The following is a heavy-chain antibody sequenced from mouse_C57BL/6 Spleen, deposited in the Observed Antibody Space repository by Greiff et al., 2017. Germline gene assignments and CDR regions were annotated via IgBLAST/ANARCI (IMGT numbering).Heavy chain of an antibody. V-gene: IGHV14-1*01. CDR3: TMYYDYDGYYAMDY. D-gene: IGHD2-4*01. J-gene: IGHJ4*01. Sequence: EVQLQQSGAELVRPGASVKLSCTASGFNIKDYYMHWVKQRPEQGLEWIGRIDPEDGDTEYAPKFQGKATMTADTSSNPAYLQLSSLTSEDTAVYYCTMYYDYDGYYAMDYWGQGTSVTVSS. CDR2: IDPEDGDT. CDR1: GFNIKDYY.